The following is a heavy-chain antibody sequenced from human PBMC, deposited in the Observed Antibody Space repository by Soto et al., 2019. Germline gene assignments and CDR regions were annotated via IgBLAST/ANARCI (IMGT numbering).Heavy chain of an antibody. Sequence: QVQLVESGGGVVQPGRSLRLSCAASGFTFSSYGMHWVRQAPGKGLEWVAVISYDGSNKYYADSVKGRFTISRDNSKNXLYLQMNSLRAEDTAVYYCANDVVTTVVTQTGRDLWGRGTLVTVSS. CDR1: GFTFSSYG. D-gene: IGHD4-17*01. V-gene: IGHV3-30*18. CDR2: ISYDGSNK. CDR3: ANDVVTTVVTQTGRDL. J-gene: IGHJ2*01.